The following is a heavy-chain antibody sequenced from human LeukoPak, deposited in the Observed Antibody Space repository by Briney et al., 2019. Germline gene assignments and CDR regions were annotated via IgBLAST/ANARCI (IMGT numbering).Heavy chain of an antibody. CDR2: ISGSGGST. Sequence: GGSLRLSRAASGFTFSSYAMSWVRQAPGKGLEWVSAISGSGGSTYYADSVKGRFTISRDNSKNTLYLQMNSLRAEDTAVYYCTAGVATGSYFDYWGQGTLVTVSS. J-gene: IGHJ4*02. V-gene: IGHV3-23*01. D-gene: IGHD3-3*01. CDR1: GFTFSSYA. CDR3: TAGVATGSYFDY.